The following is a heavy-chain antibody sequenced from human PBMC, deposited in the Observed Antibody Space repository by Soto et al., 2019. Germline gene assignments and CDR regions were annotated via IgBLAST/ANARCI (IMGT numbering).Heavy chain of an antibody. J-gene: IGHJ5*02. CDR1: GASISGFY. Sequence: SETLSLTCTVSGASISGFYWSWIRKSAGKGLEWIGRIYATGTTDYNPSLKSRVMMSVDTSKKQFSLKLRSVTAADTAVYYCVRDGTKTLRDWFNPWGQGISVTVSS. CDR3: VRDGTKTLRDWFNP. V-gene: IGHV4-4*07. D-gene: IGHD1-1*01. CDR2: IYATGTT.